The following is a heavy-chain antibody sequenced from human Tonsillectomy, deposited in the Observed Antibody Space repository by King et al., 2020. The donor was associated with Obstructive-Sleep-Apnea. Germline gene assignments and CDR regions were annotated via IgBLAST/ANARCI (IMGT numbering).Heavy chain of an antibody. CDR2: INPSAGST. CDR1: GYSFTSDY. J-gene: IGHJ3*02. V-gene: IGHV1-46*01. D-gene: IGHD6-25*01. CDR3: ARDPGSSGFDI. Sequence: LQLVQPGAEVKKPGASVKVSCKASGYSFTSDYMHWVRQAPGQGLEWMGIINPSAGSTSYAQNFQGRVTMTSDTSTSTVYMDLSSLRSEDTAVYYCARDPGSSGFDIWGQGTMVTVSS.